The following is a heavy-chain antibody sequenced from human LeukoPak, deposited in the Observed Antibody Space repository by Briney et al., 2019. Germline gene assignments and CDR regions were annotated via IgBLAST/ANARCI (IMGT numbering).Heavy chain of an antibody. J-gene: IGHJ4*02. Sequence: GGPLRLSCAASVLTFSSYAMSGVPRSRGKALECVTCINWNEGSTGYADSVKGRFTISRDNAKNSLYLQMNSLRAEDTALYYCARDSSSGWYGEDYWGQGTLVTVSS. CDR1: VLTFSSYA. V-gene: IGHV3-20*04. D-gene: IGHD6-19*01. CDR2: INWNEGST. CDR3: ARDSSSGWYGEDY.